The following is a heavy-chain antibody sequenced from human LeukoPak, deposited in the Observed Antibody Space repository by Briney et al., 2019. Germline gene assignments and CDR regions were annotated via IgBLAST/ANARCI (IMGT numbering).Heavy chain of an antibody. CDR2: INAGNGNT. J-gene: IGHJ6*02. Sequence: ASVKVSCKASGYTFTSYAMHWVCQAPGQRLEWMGWINAGNGNTKYSQKFQGRVTITRDTSASTAYMELSSLRSEDTAVYYCAREFMDCSSTSCYYYYGMDVWGQGTTVTVSS. CDR1: GYTFTSYA. D-gene: IGHD2-2*01. CDR3: AREFMDCSSTSCYYYYGMDV. V-gene: IGHV1-3*01.